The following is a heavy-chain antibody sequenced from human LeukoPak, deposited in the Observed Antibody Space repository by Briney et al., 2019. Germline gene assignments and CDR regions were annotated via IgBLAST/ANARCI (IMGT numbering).Heavy chain of an antibody. V-gene: IGHV3-23*01. CDR1: GFTSIAYA. CDR3: VRDLGGRSGH. Sequence: PGGSLRLSCVGSGFTSIAYALTWARQAPGKGLEWVSGISGGGVTTYYADSVKGRFTISRDNAKNTLYLQMNSLTAEDTAVYYCVRDLGGRSGHWGQGTLVTVSS. CDR2: ISGGGVTT. D-gene: IGHD1-26*01. J-gene: IGHJ4*02.